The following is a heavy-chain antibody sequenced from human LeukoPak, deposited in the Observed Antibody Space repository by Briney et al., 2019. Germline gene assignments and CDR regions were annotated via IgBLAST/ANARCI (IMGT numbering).Heavy chain of an antibody. CDR3: ARADYGDYTDYFDY. CDR2: INPSGGST. J-gene: IGHJ4*02. CDR1: GYTFTSYY. Sequence: ASVKVSCKASGYTFTSYYMHWVRQAPGQGLEWMGIINPSGGSTSYAQKFQGRVTMTRDTSTGTAYMELRSLRSDDTAVYYCARADYGDYTDYFDYWGQGTLVTVSS. V-gene: IGHV1-46*01. D-gene: IGHD4-17*01.